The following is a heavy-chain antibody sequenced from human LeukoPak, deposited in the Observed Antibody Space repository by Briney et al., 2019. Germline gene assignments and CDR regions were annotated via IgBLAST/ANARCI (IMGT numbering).Heavy chain of an antibody. V-gene: IGHV3-20*04. Sequence: GGSLRLSCAASGFSFDVYGMSWVRQAPGKGLEWVSGINWNGGSTRYADSVKGRFTISRDNAKTSLYLQMNSLRAEDTAVYYCARHLSGVTGYTYGRGIDYWGQGTLVTVSS. J-gene: IGHJ4*02. CDR2: INWNGGST. CDR3: ARHLSGVTGYTYGRGIDY. D-gene: IGHD5-18*01. CDR1: GFSFDVYG.